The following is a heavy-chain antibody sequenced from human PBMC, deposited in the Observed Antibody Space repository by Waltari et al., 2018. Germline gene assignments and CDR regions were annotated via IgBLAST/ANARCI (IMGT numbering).Heavy chain of an antibody. J-gene: IGHJ4*02. CDR2: IWYDGSNK. CDR1: GFTFSRYG. CDR3: AKNSIRSIAARPDY. D-gene: IGHD6-6*01. Sequence: QVQLVESGGGVVQPGRSLRLSCAASGFTFSRYGMHWVRQAPGKGLEWVAVIWYDGSNKYYADSVKGRFTISRDNSKNTLYLQMNSLRAEDTAVYYCAKNSIRSIAARPDYWGQGTLVTVSS. V-gene: IGHV3-33*06.